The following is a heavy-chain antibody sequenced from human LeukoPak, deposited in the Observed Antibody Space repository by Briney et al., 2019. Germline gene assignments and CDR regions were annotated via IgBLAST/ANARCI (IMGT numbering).Heavy chain of an antibody. Sequence: GGSLRLSCAASGFTFSSYAMSWVRQAPGRGLEWVSAISGSGGSTYYADSVKGRFTISRDNSRNTLYLQMNSLRAEDTAVYSCAKDSLSGYDFSADYWGQGTLVTVSS. D-gene: IGHD5-12*01. CDR2: ISGSGGST. V-gene: IGHV3-23*01. J-gene: IGHJ4*02. CDR3: AKDSLSGYDFSADY. CDR1: GFTFSSYA.